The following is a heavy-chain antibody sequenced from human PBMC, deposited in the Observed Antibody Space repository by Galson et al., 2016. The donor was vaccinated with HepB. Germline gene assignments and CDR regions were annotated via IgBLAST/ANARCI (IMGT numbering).Heavy chain of an antibody. V-gene: IGHV4-61*02. CDR2: ISISGST. CDR1: GGSINSGSYY. D-gene: IGHD3-9*01. J-gene: IGHJ4*02. Sequence: TLSLTCSVSGGSINSGSYYWTWIRQPAGMGLEYIGRISISGSTNYNPSLRRRVTMSLDTSKNQFSLRLRSVTAADTAVYYCARQPIPDTVLVNYFDYWGQGTRVTVSS. CDR3: ARQPIPDTVLVNYFDY.